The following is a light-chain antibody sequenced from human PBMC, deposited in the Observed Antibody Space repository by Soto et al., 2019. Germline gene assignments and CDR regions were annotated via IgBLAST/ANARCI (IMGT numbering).Light chain of an antibody. CDR1: QGIGSY. CDR2: TAS. Sequence: DIQLTQSPSFLSASIGDRVTITCRASQGIGSYLAWYQQKPGKAPKLLIYTASALQSGVPPRFTGSGSGTEFTLTISSLQPEDFATYYCQQYSDYPRTFGPGTKVDIE. V-gene: IGKV1-9*01. CDR3: QQYSDYPRT. J-gene: IGKJ3*01.